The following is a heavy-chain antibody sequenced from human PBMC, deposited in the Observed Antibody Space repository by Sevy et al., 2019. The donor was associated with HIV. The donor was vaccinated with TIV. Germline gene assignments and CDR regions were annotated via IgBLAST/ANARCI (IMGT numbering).Heavy chain of an antibody. CDR3: AKDRSGSWSVDY. CDR1: GFTFYNYG. D-gene: IGHD6-13*01. J-gene: IGHJ4*02. CDR2: ISYDGKTE. V-gene: IGHV3-30*18. Sequence: GGSLRLSCAGSGFTFYNYGIHWVRQAPGKGLEWVTMISYDGKTEKYADSVKGRITISRDNSKNTVYLQMNSLRPDDTAIYYCAKDRSGSWSVDYWGQGTLVTVSS.